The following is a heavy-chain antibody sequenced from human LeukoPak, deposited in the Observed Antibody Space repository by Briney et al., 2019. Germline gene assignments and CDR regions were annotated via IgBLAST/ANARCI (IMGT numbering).Heavy chain of an antibody. D-gene: IGHD1/OR15-1a*01. CDR1: GGSISSSSYY. V-gene: IGHV4-39*01. CDR2: TYYSGST. J-gene: IGHJ4*02. CDR3: VRHLYPNEAGTTASPPGY. Sequence: SETLSLTCTVSGGSISSSSYYWGWIRQPPGKGLEWIGTTYYSGSTYYNPSLKSRVTISVDTAKNQFSLKVTSVTAADTAVYYCVRHLYPNEAGTTASPPGYWGQGTLVTVSS.